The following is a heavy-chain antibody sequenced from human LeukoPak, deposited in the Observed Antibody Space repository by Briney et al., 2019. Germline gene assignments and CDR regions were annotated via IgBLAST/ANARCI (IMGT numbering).Heavy chain of an antibody. D-gene: IGHD2-2*01. CDR2: INPSGGST. CDR3: ARVLDPAGRYNWFDP. CDR1: GYTFTSCY. J-gene: IGHJ5*02. Sequence: GASVKVSCKASGYTFTSCYMHWVRQAPGQGLEWMGIINPSGGSTSYAQKFQGRVTMTRDTSTSTVYMELSSLRSEDTAVYYCARVLDPAGRYNWFDPWGQGTLVTVSS. V-gene: IGHV1-46*01.